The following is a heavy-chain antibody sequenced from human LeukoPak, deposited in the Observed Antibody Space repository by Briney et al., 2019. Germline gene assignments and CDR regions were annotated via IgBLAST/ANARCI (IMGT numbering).Heavy chain of an antibody. D-gene: IGHD1-26*01. V-gene: IGHV4-4*02. CDR2: IYHSGST. Sequence: PSETLSLTCAVSGGSISSSNWWSWVRQPPGKGLEWIGEIYHSGSTNYNPSLKSRVTISVDRSKNQFSLKLSSVTAADTAVCYCARELVGATAFDYWGQGTLVTVSS. J-gene: IGHJ4*02. CDR3: ARELVGATAFDY. CDR1: GGSISSSNW.